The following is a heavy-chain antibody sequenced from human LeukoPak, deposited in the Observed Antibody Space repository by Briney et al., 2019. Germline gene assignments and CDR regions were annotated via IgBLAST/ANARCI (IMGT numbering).Heavy chain of an antibody. CDR2: ISYSSSTI. CDR1: GFSFSSNS. J-gene: IGHJ4*02. D-gene: IGHD6-13*01. Sequence: GGSLRLSCAASGFSFSSNSMNWVRQAPGKGLEWLSYISYSSSTIYSADSVKGRFTISRDNAKNSLYLQMNSLRAEDTAVYYCARGEQGAAAGFDYWGQGTLVTVSS. CDR3: ARGEQGAAAGFDY. V-gene: IGHV3-48*04.